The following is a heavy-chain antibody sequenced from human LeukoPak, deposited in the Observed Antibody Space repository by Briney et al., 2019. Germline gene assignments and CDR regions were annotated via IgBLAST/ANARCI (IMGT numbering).Heavy chain of an antibody. D-gene: IGHD5-24*01. CDR1: GYSFTSYR. CDR3: ARQKDGYFSYFDY. Sequence: GESLKISCKGSGYSFTSYRIGWVRKMPGKGLEWMGIIYPGDSEIRYSPSFQGQVTISVDKSSRTAYLQWSSLKASDTAIYYCARQKDGYFSYFDYWGQGTLVTVSS. J-gene: IGHJ4*02. V-gene: IGHV5-51*01. CDR2: IYPGDSEI.